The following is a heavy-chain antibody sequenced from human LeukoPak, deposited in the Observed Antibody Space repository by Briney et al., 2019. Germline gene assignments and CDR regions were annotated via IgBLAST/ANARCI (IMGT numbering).Heavy chain of an antibody. CDR2: ISYDGSNI. J-gene: IGHJ4*02. V-gene: IGHV3-30*18. CDR1: GFTFNAYV. Sequence: GGSLRLSCATSGFTFNAYVMHWVRQAPAKGLEWVAFISYDGSNIYYGDSVKGRFTISRNNSKNTLYLQMNGLRTEDTAVYYCAKDPDFYYWGQGTLVTVSS. CDR3: AKDPDFYY.